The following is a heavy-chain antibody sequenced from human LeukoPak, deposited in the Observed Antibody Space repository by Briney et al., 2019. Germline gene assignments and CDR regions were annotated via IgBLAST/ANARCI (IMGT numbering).Heavy chain of an antibody. CDR2: INSDGSST. J-gene: IGHJ4*02. D-gene: IGHD2-2*01. CDR1: GFTFSSYW. CDR3: ARAYQLLWPSDY. Sequence: PGGSLRLSCAASGFTFSSYWMHWVRQAPGKGLVWVSRINSDGSSTSYADSVKGRFSIPRDNAKNTLYLQMNSLRAEDTAVYYCARAYQLLWPSDYGGQGTLVTVSS. V-gene: IGHV3-74*01.